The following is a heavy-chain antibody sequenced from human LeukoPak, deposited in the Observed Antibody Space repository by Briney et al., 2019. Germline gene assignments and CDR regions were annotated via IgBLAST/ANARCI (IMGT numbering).Heavy chain of an antibody. CDR2: IYYSGST. CDR3: ARSPGIAVVDY. V-gene: IGHV4-31*11. CDR1: GGSFSGYY. J-gene: IGHJ4*02. Sequence: SETLSLTCAVYGGSFSGYYWSWIRQHPGKGLEWIGYIYYSGSTYYNPSLKSRVTISVDTSKNQFSLKLSSVTAADTAVYYCARSPGIAVVDYWGQGTLVTVSS. D-gene: IGHD6-19*01.